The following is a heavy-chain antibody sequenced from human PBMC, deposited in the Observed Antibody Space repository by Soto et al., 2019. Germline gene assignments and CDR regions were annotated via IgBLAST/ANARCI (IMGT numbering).Heavy chain of an antibody. CDR1: GYTFNSYV. CDR2: INAGNGKT. CDR3: ARRNVDGELHKRELEY. V-gene: IGHV1-3*01. D-gene: IGHD1-26*01. J-gene: IGHJ4*01. Sequence: QVQLVQSGAEVKKPGASVKVSCKASGYTFNSYVLHWVRQAPGQRLEWMGWINAGNGKTKYSQKFQGTLTSARDTSAITAYMELSSLRSEDMAVYYCARRNVDGELHKRELEYCGHGTLVTVSS.